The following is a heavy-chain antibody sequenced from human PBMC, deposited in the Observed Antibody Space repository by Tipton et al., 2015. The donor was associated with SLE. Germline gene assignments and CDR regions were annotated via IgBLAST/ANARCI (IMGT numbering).Heavy chain of an antibody. CDR3: NGGRYYYLWSRI. CDR1: GFTFSSYE. V-gene: IGHV3-49*04. D-gene: IGHD3-3*01. J-gene: IGHJ3*02. Sequence: SLRLSCAASGFTFSSYEMNWVRQAPGKGLEWVGFIRSKAYGGTTEYAASVKGRFTISRDDSKSIAYLQMNSLKTEDTAVYYCNGGRYYYLWSRIWGQGTIVPVSS. CDR2: IRSKAYGGTT.